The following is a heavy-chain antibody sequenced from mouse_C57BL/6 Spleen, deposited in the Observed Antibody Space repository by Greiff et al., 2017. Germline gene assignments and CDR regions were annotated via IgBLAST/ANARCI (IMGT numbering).Heavy chain of an antibody. V-gene: IGHV8-12*01. Sequence: QVTLKESGPGILQSSQTLSLTCSFSGFSLSTSGMGVSWIRQPSGKGLEWLAHIYWDDDKRYNPSLKSRLTISKDTSRNQVFLKITSVDTADTATYYCARGSFWYFDVWGTGTTVTVSS. CDR2: IYWDDDK. J-gene: IGHJ1*03. CDR1: GFSLSTSGMG. CDR3: ARGSFWYFDV.